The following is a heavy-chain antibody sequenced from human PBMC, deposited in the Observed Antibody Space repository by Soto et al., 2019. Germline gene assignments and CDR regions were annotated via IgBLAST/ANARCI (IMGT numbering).Heavy chain of an antibody. V-gene: IGHV3-30-3*01. Sequence: GGSLRLSCAASGFTFSSYAMHWVRQAPGKGLEWVAVISYDGSNKYYADSVKGRFTISRDNSKNTLYLQMNSLRAEDTAVYCCARDRVASSSPSYYYGMDVWGQGTTVTVSS. J-gene: IGHJ6*02. D-gene: IGHD6-6*01. CDR3: ARDRVASSSPSYYYGMDV. CDR1: GFTFSSYA. CDR2: ISYDGSNK.